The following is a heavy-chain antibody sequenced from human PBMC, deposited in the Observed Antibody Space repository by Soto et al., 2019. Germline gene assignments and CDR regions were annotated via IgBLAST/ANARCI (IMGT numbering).Heavy chain of an antibody. Sequence: QVHLVQSGGEVKKPGASVKVSCKASGYTFTNYGVAWVRQAPVQGLEWMGWTSAYTLNTNYAQKFQGRVTVTTDTSTSTAYMELRSLRPDDTAVYYCARADHGRSPRGGNWFDPWGQGTLVTVSS. CDR3: ARADHGRSPRGGNWFDP. J-gene: IGHJ5*02. V-gene: IGHV1-18*01. CDR1: GYTFTNYG. D-gene: IGHD4-17*01. CDR2: TSAYTLNT.